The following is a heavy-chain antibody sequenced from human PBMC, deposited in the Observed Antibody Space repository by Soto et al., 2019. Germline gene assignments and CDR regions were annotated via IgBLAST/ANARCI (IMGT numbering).Heavy chain of an antibody. J-gene: IGHJ4*02. CDR1: GFSVTGSGVA. CDR3: AHAGMSINHVYEF. Sequence: QITLKESGPALVKPTQTLTLTCTCSGFSVTGSGVAVGWIRQPPGKALEWLALIYWDDDKRYSPSLKSRLTISSDTFNNAVLLTLTNTGPLVTVTYYCAHAGMSINHVYEFWGQGTLVTVPS. CDR2: IYWDDDK. V-gene: IGHV2-5*02. D-gene: IGHD5-12*01.